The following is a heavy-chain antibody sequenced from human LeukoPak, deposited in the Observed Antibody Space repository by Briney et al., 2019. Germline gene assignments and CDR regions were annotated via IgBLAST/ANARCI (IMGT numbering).Heavy chain of an antibody. CDR3: ARHKSYYDSSGPWWF. J-gene: IGHJ4*02. CDR1: GGSMSTYY. V-gene: IGHV4-59*08. Sequence: SETLSLTCAVSGGSMSTYYWSWIRQPPGKGLEWIGYIYYSGSTNYNPSLKNRVTISVDTSRNQFSLKLSSVTAADTAVYYCARHKSYYDSSGPWWFWGQGILVTVSS. D-gene: IGHD3-22*01. CDR2: IYYSGST.